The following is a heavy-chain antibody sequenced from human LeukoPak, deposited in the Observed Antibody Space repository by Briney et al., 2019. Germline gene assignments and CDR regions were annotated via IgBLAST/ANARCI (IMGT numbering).Heavy chain of an antibody. CDR1: AFTFTSSA. V-gene: IGHV1-58*01. CDR2: IVFGSGNT. J-gene: IGHJ6*03. Sequence: AVKVSCKASAFTFTSSALQWVRQARGQRLEGVGWIVFGSGNTNYAQKFQGRVTITTDEFTSTAYMELSSLRSEDTAVYYCARAATIFGLAPFYCHMDVWGKGTPVTVSS. CDR3: ARAATIFGLAPFYCHMDV. D-gene: IGHD3-3*01.